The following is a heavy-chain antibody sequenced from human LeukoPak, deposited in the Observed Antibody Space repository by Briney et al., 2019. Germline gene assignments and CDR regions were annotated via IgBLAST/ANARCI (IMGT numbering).Heavy chain of an antibody. CDR1: GFILSTYS. Sequence: GGSLRLSCAASGFILSTYSMNWVRQAPGKGLEWVSSISSSSTYIYYADPMKGRFTISRDNAKNSLYLQMNSLRAEDTAVYYCAREKVTGTNPLFTRPNYYMDVWGKGTTVTVSS. CDR2: ISSSSTYI. D-gene: IGHD6-19*01. J-gene: IGHJ6*03. V-gene: IGHV3-21*01. CDR3: AREKVTGTNPLFTRPNYYMDV.